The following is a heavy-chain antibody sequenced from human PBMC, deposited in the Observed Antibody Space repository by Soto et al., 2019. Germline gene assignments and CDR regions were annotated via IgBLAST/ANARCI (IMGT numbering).Heavy chain of an antibody. CDR2: IYWDDDE. Sequence: QITLKESGPTQVKPTQTLTLTCSFSGFSLNTDGEGVGWVRQPPGEALEWLALIYWDDDERYSPSLKTRLTITNDPSKNLVVLIMTNMDPVDTATYYCAHSRNLITEDAQVGDFDYWGQGTLVTVSS. CDR3: AHSRNLITEDAQVGDFDY. V-gene: IGHV2-5*02. CDR1: GFSLNTDGEG. D-gene: IGHD3-10*01. J-gene: IGHJ4*02.